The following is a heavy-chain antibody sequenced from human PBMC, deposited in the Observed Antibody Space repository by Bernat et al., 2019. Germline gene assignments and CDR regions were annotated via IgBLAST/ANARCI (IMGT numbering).Heavy chain of an antibody. CDR3: ATGDSGRTGVSY. CDR1: GFTFSTYW. J-gene: IGHJ4*02. Sequence: EVQLLESGGGLVQPGGSLRLSCAASGFTFSTYWMSWVRQAPGKGLEWVANINEDGSEKYYVDSVKGRFTISRDNAKNSLYLQMNSLRAEDTAVYYCATGDSGRTGVSYWGQGTLVTVSS. CDR2: INEDGSEK. V-gene: IGHV3-7*03. D-gene: IGHD5-12*01.